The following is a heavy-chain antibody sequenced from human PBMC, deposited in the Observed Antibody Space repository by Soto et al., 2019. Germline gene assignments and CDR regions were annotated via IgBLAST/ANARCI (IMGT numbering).Heavy chain of an antibody. Sequence: QVQLQQWGAGLLKPSETLSLTCAVYGGSFSGYYWSWIRQPPGKGLEWIGEINHSGSTNYNPSLKIRVTISVDTSKNQFSLKLSSVTAADTAVYYCARGYADMVRGVNSYYYMDVWGKGTTVTVSS. V-gene: IGHV4-34*01. CDR2: INHSGST. D-gene: IGHD3-10*01. J-gene: IGHJ6*03. CDR1: GGSFSGYY. CDR3: ARGYADMVRGVNSYYYMDV.